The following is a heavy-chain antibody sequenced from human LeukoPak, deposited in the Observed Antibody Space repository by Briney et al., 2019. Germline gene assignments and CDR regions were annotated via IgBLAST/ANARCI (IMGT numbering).Heavy chain of an antibody. CDR2: ITGSSDSI. J-gene: IGHJ4*02. D-gene: IGHD2-2*01. Sequence: GGSLRLSCAASGFTFSSYAMEWVRQAPGKGLEWVSSITGSSDSIYYADSVKGRFTTSRDNAKNSVYLQMNSLRAEDTAVYYCARLVCSTIPCYGKFYFDSWGQGTLVPVSS. V-gene: IGHV3-21*01. CDR3: ARLVCSTIPCYGKFYFDS. CDR1: GFTFSSYA.